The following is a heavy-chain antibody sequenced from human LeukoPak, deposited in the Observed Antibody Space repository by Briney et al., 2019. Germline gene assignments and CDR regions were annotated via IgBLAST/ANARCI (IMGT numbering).Heavy chain of an antibody. Sequence: GGSLRLSCAASGFTFSSYGMHWVRQAPGKGLEGVAVIWYDGSNKYYADSVKGRFTISRDNSKNTLYLQMNSLRAEDTAVYYCARDSIEGGSSTSLVYWGQGTLVTVSS. CDR2: IWYDGSNK. CDR3: ARDSIEGGSSTSLVY. D-gene: IGHD1-26*01. J-gene: IGHJ4*02. V-gene: IGHV3-33*01. CDR1: GFTFSSYG.